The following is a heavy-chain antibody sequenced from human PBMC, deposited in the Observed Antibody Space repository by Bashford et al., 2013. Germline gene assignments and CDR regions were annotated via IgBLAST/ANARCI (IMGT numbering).Heavy chain of an antibody. Sequence: GESLRSPVRFWINFASYWIAWVRQMPGKGLEWMGIIYPGDSDTRYSPSFQGQVTVDKSISTAYLHLSSLQASDTAIYYCARPRTPRQQWGGVAFDVWGQGTMVTVSS. CDR3: ARPRTPRQQWGGVAFDV. D-gene: IGHD2-8*02. CDR1: INFASYW. CDR2: IYPGDSDT. J-gene: IGHJ3*01. V-gene: IGHV5-51*01.